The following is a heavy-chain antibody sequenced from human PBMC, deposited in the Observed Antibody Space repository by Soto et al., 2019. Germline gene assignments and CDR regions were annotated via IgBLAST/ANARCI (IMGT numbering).Heavy chain of an antibody. CDR2: ISSSSSYI. CDR3: ARDLGYDYPIDAFDI. V-gene: IGHV3-21*01. CDR1: VFTFSSYS. D-gene: IGHD5-12*01. J-gene: IGHJ3*02. Sequence: GGSLRLSCASSVFTFSSYSMNWVRQAPGKGLEWVSSISSSSSYIYYADSVKGRFTISRDNAKNSLYLQMNSLRAEDTAVYYCARDLGYDYPIDAFDIWGQGTMVTVSS.